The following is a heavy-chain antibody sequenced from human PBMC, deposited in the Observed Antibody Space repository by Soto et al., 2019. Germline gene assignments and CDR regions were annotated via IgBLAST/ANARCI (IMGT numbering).Heavy chain of an antibody. V-gene: IGHV3-33*01. D-gene: IGHD4-17*01. CDR2: IWYDGSNK. CDR3: ARGSPYGDYAELDY. CDR1: GFTFSSYG. J-gene: IGHJ4*02. Sequence: QSGGSLRLSCAASGFTFSSYGMHWVRQAPGKGLEWVAVIWYDGSNKYYADSVKGRFTISRDNSKNTLYLQMNSLRAEDTAVYYCARGSPYGDYAELDYWGQGTLVTVSS.